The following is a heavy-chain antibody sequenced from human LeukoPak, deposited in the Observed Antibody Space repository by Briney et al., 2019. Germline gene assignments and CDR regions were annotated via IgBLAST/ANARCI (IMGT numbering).Heavy chain of an antibody. V-gene: IGHV4-34*01. CDR1: GESFSGYF. CDR3: ARRLAFDI. J-gene: IGHJ3*02. CDR2: SNHFGST. Sequence: SETLSLTCAVSGESFSGYFWTWIRQPPGKGLEWIGESNHFGSTYYNPSLKSRVTISVDTSKNQFSLKLSSVTAADTAVYYCARRLAFDIWGQGTMVTVSS.